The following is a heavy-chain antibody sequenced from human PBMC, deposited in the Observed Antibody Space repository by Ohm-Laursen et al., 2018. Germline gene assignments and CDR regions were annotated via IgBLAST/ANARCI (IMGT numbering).Heavy chain of an antibody. V-gene: IGHV3-48*03. CDR3: ARDARDALRLLEIDY. Sequence: SLRLSCAASGFTFSSYEMNWVRQAPGKGLEWVSYISGSGSTIHYADSVKGRFTISRDNAKNSLYLQMNSLRADDTAVYYCARDARDALRLLEIDYWGQGTLVTVSS. CDR1: GFTFSSYE. D-gene: IGHD3-3*01. J-gene: IGHJ4*02. CDR2: ISGSGSTI.